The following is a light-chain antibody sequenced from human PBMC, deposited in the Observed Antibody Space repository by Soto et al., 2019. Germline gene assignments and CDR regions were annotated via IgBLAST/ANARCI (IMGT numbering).Light chain of an antibody. CDR1: SSNIGSNP. CDR3: AAWDDSLNGYV. V-gene: IGLV1-44*01. J-gene: IGLJ1*01. Sequence: QSVLTQPPSASGTPGQRVTISCSGSSSNIGSNPINWYQQLPGAAPKLLIYTNSQRPSGVPDRFSGSKSGTSASLAISGLESEDEADYYCAAWDDSLNGYVFGTGTKLTVL. CDR2: TNS.